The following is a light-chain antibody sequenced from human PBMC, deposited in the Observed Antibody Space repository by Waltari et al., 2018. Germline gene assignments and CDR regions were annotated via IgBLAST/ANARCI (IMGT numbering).Light chain of an antibody. J-gene: IGKJ2*01. CDR3: HQFYVAPHT. CDR1: QPVLYSANNKNY. CDR2: LAS. Sequence: DIVMTQSPDPLAVSLGERATIHCKSSQPVLYSANNKNYLAWYQQKPGQPPKLLIYLASTRESGVPDRFSGSGSGTDFTLTISSLQAEDVAVYYCHQFYVAPHTFGQGTRLVIK. V-gene: IGKV4-1*01.